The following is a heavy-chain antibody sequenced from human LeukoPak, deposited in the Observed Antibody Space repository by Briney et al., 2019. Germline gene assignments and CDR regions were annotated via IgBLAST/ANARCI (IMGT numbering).Heavy chain of an antibody. CDR2: IYHGGST. Sequence: PSETLSLTCAVSGFSISSGYHWGWIRQPPGKGLEWIGTIYHGGSTYYNPSLKSRVTISVVTSKNQFSLKLSSVTAADTAVYYCARGIDSFDYWGQGTLVTVSS. D-gene: IGHD3-22*01. CDR3: ARGIDSFDY. CDR1: GFSISSGYH. V-gene: IGHV4-38-2*01. J-gene: IGHJ4*02.